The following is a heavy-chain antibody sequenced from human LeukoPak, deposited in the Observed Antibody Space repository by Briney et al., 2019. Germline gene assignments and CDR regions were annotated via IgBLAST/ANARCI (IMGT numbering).Heavy chain of an antibody. CDR2: ISAYNGNT. D-gene: IGHD3-10*01. CDR1: GYTFTSYG. V-gene: IGHV1-18*01. CDR3: ARGYYGSGSSFDY. J-gene: IGHJ4*02. Sequence: ASVKVSCKASGYTFTSYGISWVRQAPGQGLEWMGWISAYNGNTNYAQKFQGRVTITTDESTSTAYMELSSLRSEDTAVYYCARGYYGSGSSFDYWGQGTLVTVSS.